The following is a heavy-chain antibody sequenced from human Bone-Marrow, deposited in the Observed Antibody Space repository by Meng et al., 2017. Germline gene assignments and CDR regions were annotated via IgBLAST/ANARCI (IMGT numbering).Heavy chain of an antibody. CDR1: VYTFTSYG. J-gene: IGHJ4*02. D-gene: IGHD3-10*01. CDR3: ARKGSGSYYLSYFDY. V-gene: IGHV1-18*01. CDR2: ISAYNGNT. Sequence: QVPLVRSGAEVKKPGASVKVSCKASVYTFTSYGISWVRQAPGQGLEWMGWISAYNGNTNYAQKIQGRVTMTTDTSTSTAYMELRSLRSDDTAVYYCARKGSGSYYLSYFDYWGQGTLVTVSS.